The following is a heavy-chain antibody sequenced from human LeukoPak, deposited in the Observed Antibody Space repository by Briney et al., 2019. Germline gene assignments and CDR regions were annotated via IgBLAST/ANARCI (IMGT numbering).Heavy chain of an antibody. CDR3: ARSWLGGSGSYLFDY. V-gene: IGHV7-4-1*02. D-gene: IGHD3-10*01. Sequence: ASVKVSCKASGYSFTTYGMNWVRQAPGQGLEWMGWINTNTGNPTYAQGFTGRFVFSLDTSVSTAYLQISSLKAEDTAVYYCARSWLGGSGSYLFDYWGQGTLVTVSS. CDR1: GYSFTTYG. CDR2: INTNTGNP. J-gene: IGHJ4*02.